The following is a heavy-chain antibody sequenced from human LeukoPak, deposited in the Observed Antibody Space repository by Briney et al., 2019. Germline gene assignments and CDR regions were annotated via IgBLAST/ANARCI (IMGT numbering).Heavy chain of an antibody. D-gene: IGHD6-13*01. J-gene: IGHJ4*02. CDR3: AGGSSWYRGIDY. CDR2: ISTNGGST. Sequence: AGGSLRLSCAASGFTFSSYAMYWVRQAPGKGLEYVSAISTNGGSTYYASSVKGRFTISRDNSKNTLYLQMGSLRAEDMAVYYCAGGSSWYRGIDYWGQGTLVTVSS. V-gene: IGHV3-64*01. CDR1: GFTFSSYA.